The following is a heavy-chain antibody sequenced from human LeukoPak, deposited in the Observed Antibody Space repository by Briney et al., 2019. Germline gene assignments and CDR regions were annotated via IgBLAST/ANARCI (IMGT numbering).Heavy chain of an antibody. CDR2: IYYSGST. Sequence: PSEALSLTCTVSGGSISSYYWSWIRQPPGKGLEGIGYIYYSGSTNYNPSLKSRVTISVDTSKNQFSLKLSSVTAADTAVYYCARAVPAGTWGQGTLVTVSS. CDR1: GGSISSYY. D-gene: IGHD6-19*01. J-gene: IGHJ5*02. V-gene: IGHV4-59*01. CDR3: ARAVPAGT.